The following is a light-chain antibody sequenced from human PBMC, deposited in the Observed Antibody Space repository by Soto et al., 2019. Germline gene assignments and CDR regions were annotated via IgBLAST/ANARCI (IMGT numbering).Light chain of an antibody. CDR3: YSVADNNGV. V-gene: IGLV3-27*01. J-gene: IGLJ1*01. Sequence: SYELTQPSSVSVSPGQTARITCSGDVLAKKYARWFQQKPGQAPVLVIYKDSERPSGIPERFSGSSSGTTVTLTISGAQVEDEADYYCYSVADNNGVFGTGTKLTVL. CDR1: VLAKKY. CDR2: KDS.